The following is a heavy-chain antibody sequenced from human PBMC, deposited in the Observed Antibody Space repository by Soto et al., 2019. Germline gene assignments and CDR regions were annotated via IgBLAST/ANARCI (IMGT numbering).Heavy chain of an antibody. CDR3: AREREDYGGNKSYYYYYGMDV. V-gene: IGHV4-31*03. CDR1: GGSISSGGYY. D-gene: IGHD4-17*01. Sequence: SETLSLTCTVSGGSISSGGYYWSWIRQHPGKGLEWIGYIYYSGSTYYNPSLKSRVTISVDTSKNQFSLKLSSVAAADTAVYYCAREREDYGGNKSYYYYYGMDVWGQGTTVTVSS. CDR2: IYYSGST. J-gene: IGHJ6*02.